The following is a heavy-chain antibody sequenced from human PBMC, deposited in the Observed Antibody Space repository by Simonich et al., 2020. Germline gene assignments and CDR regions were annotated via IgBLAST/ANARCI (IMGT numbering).Heavy chain of an antibody. CDR1: GGSISSSSYY. Sequence: QLQLQESGPGLVKPSETLSLTCTVSGGSISSSSYYWGWIRQPQGKGLEWIGSIYYSGSTYYTPSLKSRFTISVDTSKNQFSLKLSSVTAADTAVYYCARHAGFAFDIWGQGTMVTVSS. D-gene: IGHD6-13*01. V-gene: IGHV4-39*01. J-gene: IGHJ3*02. CDR3: ARHAGFAFDI. CDR2: IYYSGST.